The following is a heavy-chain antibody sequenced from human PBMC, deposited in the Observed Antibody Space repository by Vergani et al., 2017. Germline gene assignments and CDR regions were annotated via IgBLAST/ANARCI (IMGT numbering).Heavy chain of an antibody. Sequence: QVQLVQSGAEVKKPGASVKVSCKASGYTFTGYYMHWVRQAPGQGLEWMGWINPNSGGTNYAQKFQGRVTMTRDTSISTAHMELSRLRSDDTAVYYCARVVRDIVVVPAPMDVWGKGTTVTVSS. CDR2: INPNSGGT. J-gene: IGHJ6*04. CDR1: GYTFTGYY. V-gene: IGHV1-2*02. D-gene: IGHD2-2*01. CDR3: ARVVRDIVVVPAPMDV.